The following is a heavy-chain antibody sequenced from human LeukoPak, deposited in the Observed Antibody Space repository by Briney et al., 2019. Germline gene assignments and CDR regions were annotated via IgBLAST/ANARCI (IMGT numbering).Heavy chain of an antibody. CDR1: GYTFTGYY. CDR2: INPNSGGT. V-gene: IGHV1-2*02. J-gene: IGHJ4*02. Sequence: ASVKVSCKASGYTFTGYYMHWVRQAPGQGLEWMGWINPNSGGTNYAQKFQGTVTMTRDTSISTAYMELSRLRSHDTAVYYCGRAVEGDNSGSYYFDCWGQGTLVTVSS. CDR3: GRAVEGDNSGSYYFDC. D-gene: IGHD1-26*01.